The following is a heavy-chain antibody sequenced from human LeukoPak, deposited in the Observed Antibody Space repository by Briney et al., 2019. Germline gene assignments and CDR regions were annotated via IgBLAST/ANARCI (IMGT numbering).Heavy chain of an antibody. CDR2: INPNSGGT. CDR1: GYTFTGYY. CDR3: ARVGGSYYYDSSGQFDY. J-gene: IGHJ4*02. D-gene: IGHD3-22*01. V-gene: IGHV1-2*02. Sequence: ASVKVSCKASGYTFTGYYMHWVRQAPGQRLEWMGWINPNSGGTNYAQKFQGRVTMTRDTSISTAYMELSRLRSDDTAVYYCARVGGSYYYDSSGQFDYWGQGTLVTVSS.